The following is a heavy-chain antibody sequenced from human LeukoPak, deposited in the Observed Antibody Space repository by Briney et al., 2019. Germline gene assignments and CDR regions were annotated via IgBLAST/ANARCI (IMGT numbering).Heavy chain of an antibody. CDR1: GGSISSSSYY. V-gene: IGHV4-39*07. J-gene: IGHJ6*03. Sequence: SETLSLTCTVSGGSISSSSYYWGWIRQPPGKGLEWIGSIYYSGSTYYNPSLKSRVTISVDTSKNQFSLKLSSVTAADTAVYYCARGRYDFWSGYYTNYYYYYYMDVWGKGTTVTVSS. D-gene: IGHD3-3*01. CDR2: IYYSGST. CDR3: ARGRYDFWSGYYTNYYYYYYMDV.